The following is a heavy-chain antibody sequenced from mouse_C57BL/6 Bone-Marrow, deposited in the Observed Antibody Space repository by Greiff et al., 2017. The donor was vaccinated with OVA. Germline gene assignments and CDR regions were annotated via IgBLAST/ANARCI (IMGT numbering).Heavy chain of an antibody. CDR1: GFTFSSYA. CDR2: ISDGGSYT. J-gene: IGHJ4*01. CDR3: ARGGANIYSMDY. D-gene: IGHD3-1*01. Sequence: EVNLVESGGGLVKPGGSLKLSCAASGFTFSSYAMSWVRQTPEKRLEWVATISDGGSYTYYPDNVKGRFTISRDNAKNNLYLQMSHLKSEDTAMYYCARGGANIYSMDYWGQGTSVTVSS. V-gene: IGHV5-4*03.